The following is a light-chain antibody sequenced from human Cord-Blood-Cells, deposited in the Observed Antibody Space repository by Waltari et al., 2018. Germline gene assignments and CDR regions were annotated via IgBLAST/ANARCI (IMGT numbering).Light chain of an antibody. CDR2: GAS. V-gene: IGKV3-20*01. CDR1: QSVSSSY. CDR3: QQYGSSPPNS. J-gene: IGKJ2*03. Sequence: EIVLPTLQGTLSLSPGEKAPLSCRASQSVSSSYLAWYQQKPGQAPRLLIYGASSRATGIPDRFSGSGSGTDFTLTISRLEPEDFAVYYCQQYGSSPPNSFGQGTKLEIK.